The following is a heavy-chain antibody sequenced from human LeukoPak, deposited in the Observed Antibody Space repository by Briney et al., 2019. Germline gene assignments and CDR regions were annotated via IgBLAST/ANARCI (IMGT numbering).Heavy chain of an antibody. CDR1: GFTFSSYG. CDR3: AKDSARYFDWLLSGLFDY. J-gene: IGHJ4*02. CDR2: ISGSGGST. D-gene: IGHD3-9*01. Sequence: GGSLRLSCAASGFTFSSYGMSWVRQAPGKGLEWVSAISGSGGSTYYADSVKGRFTISRDNSKNTLYLQMNSLRAEDTAVYYCAKDSARYFDWLLSGLFDYWGQGTLVTVSS. V-gene: IGHV3-23*01.